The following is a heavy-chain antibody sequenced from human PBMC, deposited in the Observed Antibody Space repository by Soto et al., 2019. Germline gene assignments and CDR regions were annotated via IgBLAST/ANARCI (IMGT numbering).Heavy chain of an antibody. CDR3: ASLHYDFWSGYLPD. CDR2: INAGNSNT. D-gene: IGHD3-3*01. J-gene: IGHJ1*01. Sequence: ASVNVSCKASGYTCTSYSTHWVRGAPGQRLEWMGWINAGNSNTKYSQKFQGRVTITRDTSASTAYMELSSLRSEDTAVYYCASLHYDFWSGYLPDWGQGTLVTVSS. CDR1: GYTCTSYS. V-gene: IGHV1-3*01.